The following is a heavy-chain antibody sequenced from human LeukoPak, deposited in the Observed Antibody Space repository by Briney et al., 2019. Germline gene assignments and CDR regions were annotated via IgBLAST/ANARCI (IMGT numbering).Heavy chain of an antibody. CDR1: GFTFSSYS. V-gene: IGHV3-21*01. J-gene: IGHJ4*02. CDR3: ARARASGRSGFDY. Sequence: GGSLRLSCAASGFTFSSYSMNWVRQAPGKGLEWVSSISSSSSYIYYADSVKGRFTISRDNAKNSLDLQMNSLRDEDTAVYYCARARASGRSGFDYWGQGTLVTVSS. D-gene: IGHD2-15*01. CDR2: ISSSSSYI.